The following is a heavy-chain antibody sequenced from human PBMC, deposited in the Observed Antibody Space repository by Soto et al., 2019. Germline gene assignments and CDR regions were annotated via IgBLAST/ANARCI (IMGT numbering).Heavy chain of an antibody. V-gene: IGHV1-18*01. J-gene: IGHJ4*02. Sequence: ASVKVSCKASGYTFTSYGISWVRQAPGQGLEWMGWISAYNGNTNYAQKLQGRVTMTADTSTSTAYMELRSLRSDDTAVYYCARGGCSSTSCYGGFDYWGQGTLVTVSS. CDR2: ISAYNGNT. CDR1: GYTFTSYG. CDR3: ARGGCSSTSCYGGFDY. D-gene: IGHD2-2*01.